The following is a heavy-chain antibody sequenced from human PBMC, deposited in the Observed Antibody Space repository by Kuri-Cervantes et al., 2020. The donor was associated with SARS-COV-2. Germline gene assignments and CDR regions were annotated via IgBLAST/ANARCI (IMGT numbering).Heavy chain of an antibody. CDR1: GFTFSSYG. D-gene: IGHD2-2*01. CDR2: ISYDGSNK. V-gene: IGHV3-30*03. CDR3: ARVGYCSSTSCRRFDY. J-gene: IGHJ4*02. Sequence: GGSLRLSCAASGFTFSSYGMHWVRQAPGKGLEWVAVISYDGSNKYYADSVKGRFTISRDNAKNSLYLQMNSLRAEDTAVYYCARVGYCSSTSCRRFDYWGQGTL.